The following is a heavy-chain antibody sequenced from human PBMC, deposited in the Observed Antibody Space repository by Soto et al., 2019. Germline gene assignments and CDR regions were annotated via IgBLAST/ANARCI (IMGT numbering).Heavy chain of an antibody. J-gene: IGHJ1*01. Sequence: QVPLVQSGAAVKKPGASVKVSCKASGYTFTSYAMHWVRQAPGQRLEWMGWINAGNGNTKYSQKFQGRVTITRDTSASTAYMERSRLRSEDTAVYYCARRGGGTVTTRVTEYFQHWGQGTLVTVSS. CDR2: INAGNGNT. D-gene: IGHD4-17*01. V-gene: IGHV1-3*01. CDR3: ARRGGGTVTTRVTEYFQH. CDR1: GYTFTSYA.